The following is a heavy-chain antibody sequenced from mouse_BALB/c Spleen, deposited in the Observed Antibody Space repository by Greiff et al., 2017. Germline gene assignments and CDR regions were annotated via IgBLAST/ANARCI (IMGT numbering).Heavy chain of an antibody. D-gene: IGHD3-1*01. CDR3: AREENSGAMDY. Sequence: EVQLQQSGPELVKPGASVKMSCKASGYTFTSYVMHWVKQKPGQGLEWIGYINPYNDGTKYNEKFKGKATLTSDKPSSTAYMELSSLTSEDSAVYYCAREENSGAMDYWGQGTSVTVSS. J-gene: IGHJ4*01. CDR2: INPYNDGT. CDR1: GYTFTSYV. V-gene: IGHV1-14*01.